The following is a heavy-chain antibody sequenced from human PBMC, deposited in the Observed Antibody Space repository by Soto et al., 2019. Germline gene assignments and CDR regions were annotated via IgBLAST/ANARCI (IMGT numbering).Heavy chain of an antibody. CDR3: ARVPLNYYDSSGYADY. CDR1: GGSISSYY. Sequence: PSETLSLTCTVSGGSISSYYLSWIRQPPGKGLEWIGYIYYSGSTNYNPSLKSRVTISVDTSKNQFSLKLSSVTAADTAVYYCARVPLNYYDSSGYADYWGQGTPVTVPS. D-gene: IGHD3-22*01. CDR2: IYYSGST. J-gene: IGHJ4*02. V-gene: IGHV4-59*01.